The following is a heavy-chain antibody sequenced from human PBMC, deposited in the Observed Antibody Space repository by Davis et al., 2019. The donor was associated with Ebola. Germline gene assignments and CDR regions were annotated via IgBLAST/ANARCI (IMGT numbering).Heavy chain of an antibody. CDR3: AKDISSSWFVGPAY. Sequence: GESLKISCAASGFTFSSYAMSWVRQAPGKGLEWVSAISGSGGSTYYADSVKGRFTISRDNSKNTLYLQMNSLRAEDTAVYYCAKDISSSWFVGPAYWGQGTLVTVSS. D-gene: IGHD6-13*01. CDR1: GFTFSSYA. CDR2: ISGSGGST. V-gene: IGHV3-23*01. J-gene: IGHJ4*02.